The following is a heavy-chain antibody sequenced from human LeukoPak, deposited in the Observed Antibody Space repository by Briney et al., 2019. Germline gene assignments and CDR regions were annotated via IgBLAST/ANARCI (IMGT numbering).Heavy chain of an antibody. CDR2: INHSGST. Sequence: SETLSLTCAVYGGSFSGYYWSWIRQPPGKGLEWIGEINHSGSTNYNPSLKSRVTISINTSKNQFSLKLSSVTAADTAVYYCARSEINDYMNYWGQGMPVTVSS. J-gene: IGHJ4*02. V-gene: IGHV4-34*01. CDR1: GGSFSGYY. CDR3: ARSEINDYMNY. D-gene: IGHD4-11*01.